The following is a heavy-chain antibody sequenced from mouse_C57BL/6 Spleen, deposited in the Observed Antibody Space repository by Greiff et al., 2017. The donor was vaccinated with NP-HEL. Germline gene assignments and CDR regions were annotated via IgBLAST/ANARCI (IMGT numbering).Heavy chain of an antibody. J-gene: IGHJ1*03. CDR2: IYPGSGST. Sequence: VQLQQPGAELVKPGASVKMSCKASGYTFTSYWITWVKQRPGQGLEWIGDIYPGSGSTNYNEKFKSKATLTVDTSSSTAYMQLSSLTSEDSAVYYCARRYGSSSSYWYFDVWGTGTTVTVSS. CDR1: GYTFTSYW. CDR3: ARRYGSSSSYWYFDV. D-gene: IGHD1-1*01. V-gene: IGHV1-55*01.